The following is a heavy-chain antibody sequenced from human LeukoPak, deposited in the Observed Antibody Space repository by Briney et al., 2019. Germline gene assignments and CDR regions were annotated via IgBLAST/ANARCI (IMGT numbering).Heavy chain of an antibody. J-gene: IGHJ5*02. CDR2: INPNSGGT. CDR3: ARASSSPGKNWFDP. Sequence: ASVKVSCKASGYTFTGYYMHWVRQAPGQGLEWMGWINPNSGGTNYAQKFQGRVTMTRDTSISTAYMELRSLRSDDTAVYYCARASSSPGKNWFDPWGQGTPVTVSS. D-gene: IGHD6-13*01. V-gene: IGHV1-2*02. CDR1: GYTFTGYY.